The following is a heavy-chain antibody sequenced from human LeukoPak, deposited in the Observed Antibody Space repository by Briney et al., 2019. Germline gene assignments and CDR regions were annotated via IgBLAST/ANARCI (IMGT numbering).Heavy chain of an antibody. Sequence: SETLSLTCALSLGPFNVYDWRWIRQPPGKGLEWIGEINHSGSTNYNPSLKSRVTISVDTSKNQFSLKLSSVTAADTALYYCTGGDSNKVTYYFEIWGQGTLVSVSS. CDR2: INHSGST. J-gene: IGHJ4*02. D-gene: IGHD3-22*01. CDR3: TGGDSNKVTYYFEI. CDR1: LGPFNVYD. V-gene: IGHV4-34*01.